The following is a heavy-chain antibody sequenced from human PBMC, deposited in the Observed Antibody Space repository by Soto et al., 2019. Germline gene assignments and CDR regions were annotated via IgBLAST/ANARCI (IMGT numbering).Heavy chain of an antibody. V-gene: IGHV1-69*13. CDR1: GGTFSSYA. Sequence: ASVKVSCKASGGTFSSYAISWVRQAPGQGLEWMGGIIPIFGTANYTQKFQGRVTITADESTSTAYMELSSLRSEDTAVSYCARVPVVPPDYYYYYGMDVWGQGTTVTVSS. D-gene: IGHD2-2*01. CDR3: ARVPVVPPDYYYYYGMDV. J-gene: IGHJ6*02. CDR2: IIPIFGTA.